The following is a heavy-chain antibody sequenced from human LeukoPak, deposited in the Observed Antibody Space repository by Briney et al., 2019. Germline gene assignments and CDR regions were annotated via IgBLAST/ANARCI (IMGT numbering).Heavy chain of an antibody. CDR3: GSLGGRIAAAGLDY. D-gene: IGHD6-13*01. J-gene: IGHJ4*02. CDR2: IIPILGIA. CDR1: GGTFSSYT. V-gene: IGHV1-69*02. Sequence: SVKVSCKASGGTFSSYTISWVRQAPGQGLEWMGRIIPILGIANYAQKFQGRVTITADKSTSTAYMELSSLRSEDMAVYYCGSLGGRIAAAGLDYWGQGTLVTVSS.